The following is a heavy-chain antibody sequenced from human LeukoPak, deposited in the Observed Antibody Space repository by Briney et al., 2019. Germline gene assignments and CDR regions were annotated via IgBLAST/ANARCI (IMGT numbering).Heavy chain of an antibody. D-gene: IGHD3-22*01. V-gene: IGHV3-23*01. Sequence: GGSLRLSCAASGFTFSSYTMNWVRQALGQGLEWVSTISDPHSGSQTHYADSVKGRFTISRDDSQNTVYLQMDSLRAEDTAVYYCAKYYYDSSTPPAGGDVWGQGTTVTVSS. J-gene: IGHJ6*02. CDR2: ISDPHSGSQT. CDR3: AKYYYDSSTPPAGGDV. CDR1: GFTFSSYT.